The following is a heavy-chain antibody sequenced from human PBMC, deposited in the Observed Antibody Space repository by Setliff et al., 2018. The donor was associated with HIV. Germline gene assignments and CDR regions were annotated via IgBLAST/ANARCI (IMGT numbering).Heavy chain of an antibody. D-gene: IGHD1-1*01. J-gene: IGHJ4*02. Sequence: PGGSLRLSCAASGFTFSSYGMHWVRQAPGKGLEWVAVIWYDGSNKYYADSVKGRFTISRDNSKNTLYLQMNSLRAEDTAVYYCARDTEGGKIYYWGQGTLVTVSS. V-gene: IGHV3-33*01. CDR2: IWYDGSNK. CDR1: GFTFSSYG. CDR3: ARDTEGGKIYY.